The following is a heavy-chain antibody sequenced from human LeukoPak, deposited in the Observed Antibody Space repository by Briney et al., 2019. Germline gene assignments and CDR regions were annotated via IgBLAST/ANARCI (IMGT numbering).Heavy chain of an antibody. CDR2: ISAYNGNT. J-gene: IGHJ4*02. CDR1: GYTFTSYG. Sequence: ASVTVSCTASGYTFTSYGISWVRQAPGQGLEWMGWISAYNGNTNYAQTLQGRVTMTTDTSTSTAYMELRSLTSDDTAVYYCARDAGAAAGFDYWGQGTLVTVSS. V-gene: IGHV1-18*01. D-gene: IGHD6-13*01. CDR3: ARDAGAAAGFDY.